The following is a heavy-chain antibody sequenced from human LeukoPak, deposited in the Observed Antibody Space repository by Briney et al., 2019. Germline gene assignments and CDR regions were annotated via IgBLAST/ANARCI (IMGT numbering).Heavy chain of an antibody. CDR2: IYPGDSDT. V-gene: IGHV5-51*01. J-gene: IGHJ6*03. Sequence: GESLKISCKGSGYSFTSYWSGWVRQMPGKGLEWMGIIYPGDSDTRYSPSFQGQVTISADKSISTAYLQWSSLKASDTAMYYCARHIKGRGDYAPYYYYYMDVWGKGTTVTVSS. CDR1: GYSFTSYW. CDR3: ARHIKGRGDYAPYYYYYMDV. D-gene: IGHD4-17*01.